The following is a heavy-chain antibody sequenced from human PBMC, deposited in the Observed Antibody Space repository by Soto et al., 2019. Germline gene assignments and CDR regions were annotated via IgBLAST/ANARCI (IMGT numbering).Heavy chain of an antibody. V-gene: IGHV3-23*01. J-gene: IGHJ6*03. CDR3: GKAYGPSYYYYMEV. CDR2: ITGSGDTT. Sequence: EVQLLESGGALVQPGGSLRLSCAASGFTFSSHGMTWVRQAPGKGLEWVSSITGSGDTTYHADSVQGRFIISRDNSKNTLNLQMNSLRAEDTAAYYCGKAYGPSYYYYMEVWGTGTTVTVSS. CDR1: GFTFSSHG. D-gene: IGHD3-10*01.